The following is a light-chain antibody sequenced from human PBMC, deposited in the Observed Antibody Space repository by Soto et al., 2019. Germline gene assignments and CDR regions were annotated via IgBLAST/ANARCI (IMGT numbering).Light chain of an antibody. J-gene: IGLJ1*01. Sequence: QSVLNQPPSASGSPGQSVTISCTGTSSDAGGYNYVSWYQQHPGKAPKIIIYEVNKRAPGVPDRFWGSKSGNTASLTISGLQAEDEAEYHCCSYAGTYYVFGTGTKVTVL. CDR2: EVN. CDR3: CSYAGTYYV. V-gene: IGLV2-8*01. CDR1: SSDAGGYNY.